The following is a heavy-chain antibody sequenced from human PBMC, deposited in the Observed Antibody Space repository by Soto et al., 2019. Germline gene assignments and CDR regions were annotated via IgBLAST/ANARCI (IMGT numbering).Heavy chain of an antibody. CDR3: ARHTTYYYDSSGYYPFDY. D-gene: IGHD3-22*01. V-gene: IGHV4-39*01. J-gene: IGHJ4*02. CDR2: IYYSGST. Sequence: PSETLSLTCTVSGGSIISSSYYWGWIRQPPGKGLEWIGSIYYSGSTYYNPSLKSRVTISVDTSKNQFSLKLSSVTAADTAVYYCARHTTYYYDSSGYYPFDYWGQGTLVTVSS. CDR1: GGSIISSSYY.